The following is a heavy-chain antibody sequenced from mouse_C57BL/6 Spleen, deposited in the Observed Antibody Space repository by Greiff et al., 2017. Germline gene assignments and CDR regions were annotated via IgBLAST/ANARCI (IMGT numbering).Heavy chain of an antibody. CDR1: GYTFTSYW. V-gene: IGHV1-69*01. D-gene: IGHD1-1*01. CDR2: IDPSDSYT. J-gene: IGHJ2*01. Sequence: QVQLKQPGAELVMPGASVKLSCKASGYTFTSYWMHWVKQRPGQGLEWIGEIDPSDSYTNYNQKFKGKSTLTVDKSSSTAYMQLSSLTSEDSAVYYCASHYYGSSYDNFDYWGQGTTLTVSS. CDR3: ASHYYGSSYDNFDY.